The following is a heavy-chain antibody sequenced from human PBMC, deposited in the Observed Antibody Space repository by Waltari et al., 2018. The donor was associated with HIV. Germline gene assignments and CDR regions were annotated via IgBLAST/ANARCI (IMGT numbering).Heavy chain of an antibody. CDR1: GFAFRTYS. V-gene: IGHV3-48*01. Sequence: EVQLVESGGSLVQPGGSLRLSCTASGFAFRTYSFNWVRQPPGKGLKWISYISIRGDTGYYAGSVKGRFTISRDNAKNSLYLQMNSLRPEDTAVYYCASPAQAEGYWGQGTLVTVSS. J-gene: IGHJ4*02. CDR3: ASPAQAEGY. D-gene: IGHD2-15*01. CDR2: ISIRGDTG.